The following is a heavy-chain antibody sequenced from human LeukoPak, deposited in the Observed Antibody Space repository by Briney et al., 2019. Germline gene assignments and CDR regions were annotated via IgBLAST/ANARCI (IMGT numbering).Heavy chain of an antibody. Sequence: ASVKVSCKASGYTFTGYYMHWVRQAPGQGLEWMGWINPNSGGTNYAQKFQGRVTMTRDTSISTAYMELGRLRSDDTAVYYCARMEGELWFGELYLDYWGQGTLVTVSS. CDR1: GYTFTGYY. CDR2: INPNSGGT. CDR3: ARMEGELWFGELYLDY. D-gene: IGHD3-10*01. V-gene: IGHV1-2*02. J-gene: IGHJ4*02.